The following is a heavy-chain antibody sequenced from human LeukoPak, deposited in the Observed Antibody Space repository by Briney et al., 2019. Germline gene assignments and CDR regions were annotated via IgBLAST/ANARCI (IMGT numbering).Heavy chain of an antibody. CDR3: VRATWDY. CDR1: GFTFSHYS. V-gene: IGHV3-66*01. CDR2: IYSDGNT. J-gene: IGHJ4*02. Sequence: GGSLRLSCAASGFTFSHYSMNWVRQAPGKGLEWVSVIYSDGNTYYADSVKGRFTIFRDTSKNMVFLQMNSLRAEDTAVYYCVRATWDYWGQGTLVTVSS.